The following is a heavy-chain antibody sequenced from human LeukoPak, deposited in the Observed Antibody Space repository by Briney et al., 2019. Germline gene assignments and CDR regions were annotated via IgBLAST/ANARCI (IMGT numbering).Heavy chain of an antibody. D-gene: IGHD6-6*01. CDR1: GYTFTGYY. Sequence: ASVKVSCKASGYTFTGYYMHWVRQAPGQGLEWMGWISPNSGGTNYAQKSQGRVTMTRDTSISTAYTELSRLRSDDTAVYYWARQGGYSSSLPRNWFDPWGQGTLVTVSS. V-gene: IGHV1-2*02. CDR3: ARQGGYSSSLPRNWFDP. J-gene: IGHJ5*02. CDR2: ISPNSGGT.